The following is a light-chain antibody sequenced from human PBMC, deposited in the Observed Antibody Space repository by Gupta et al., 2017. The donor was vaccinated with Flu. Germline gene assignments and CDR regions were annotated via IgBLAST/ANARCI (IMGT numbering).Light chain of an antibody. V-gene: IGLV1-40*01. CDR3: QSYDITQSGSR. CDR2: AND. CDR1: SSKIGANHA. J-gene: IGLJ3*02. Sequence: PTQPPSVSWAPGQRVPTSCTGRSSKIGANHAVHWYHQLPRTAPKLLLYANDNRPSRFAVRFSGSKSGTSASLAITGPQAEDEADYYCQSYDITQSGSRFGGGTKLTVL.